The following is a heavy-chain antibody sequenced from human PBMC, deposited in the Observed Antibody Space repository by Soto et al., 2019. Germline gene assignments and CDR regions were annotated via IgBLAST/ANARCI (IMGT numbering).Heavy chain of an antibody. CDR2: MNPDSGNT. CDR1: GYSFTSYD. CDR3: ARRLSENSYAFDF. Sequence: ASVKVSCKASGYSFTSYDITWVRQASGQGLELMGWMNPDSGNTGYSQKVQGRVTMTTDTSTNTAYMELRGLRSDDTAVYYCARRLSENSYAFDFWGQGTMVTVSS. J-gene: IGHJ3*01. V-gene: IGHV1-8*01. D-gene: IGHD1-26*01.